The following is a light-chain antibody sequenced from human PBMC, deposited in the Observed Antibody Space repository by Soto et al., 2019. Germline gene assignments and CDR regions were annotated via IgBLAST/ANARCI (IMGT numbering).Light chain of an antibody. CDR1: SSDVGGYNY. V-gene: IGLV2-14*01. CDR2: DVS. J-gene: IGLJ3*02. CDR3: SSYTSSCTLV. Sequence: QSALTQPASVSGSPGQSITISCTGTSSDVGGYNYVSWYQQHPGKAPKLMIYDVSNRPSGVSNRFSGSKSGNTASLTISGRQAEDEADYYCSSYTSSCTLVFGGGTKLTVL.